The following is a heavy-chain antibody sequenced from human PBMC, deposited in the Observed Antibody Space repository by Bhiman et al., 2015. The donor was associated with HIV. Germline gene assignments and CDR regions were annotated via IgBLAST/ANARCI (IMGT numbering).Heavy chain of an antibody. D-gene: IGHD3-22*01. CDR1: GFTFSDYY. CDR3: ARDQDVYYYDSSPPDY. CDR2: ISSSGSTI. Sequence: QVQLVESGGGLVKPGGSLRLSCAASGFTFSDYYMSWIRQAPGKGLEWVSYISSSGSTIYYADSVKGRFTISRDNAKNSLYLQMNSLRAENTAVYYCARDQDVYYYDSSPPDYWGQGTLVTVSS. J-gene: IGHJ4*02. V-gene: IGHV3-11*04.